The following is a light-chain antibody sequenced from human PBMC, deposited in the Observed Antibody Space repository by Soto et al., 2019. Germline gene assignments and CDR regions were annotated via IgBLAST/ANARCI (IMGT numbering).Light chain of an antibody. CDR2: GAS. CDR3: QQYNNWPPT. V-gene: IGKV3D-15*01. CDR1: QSVSSN. Sequence: EIVMTQSPATLSVSPGERATLSCRASQSVSSNLAWYQQKPGQAPRLLIYGASTRATGIPARFSGIRSSTDFTLTISSLQSEDFALYYCQQYNNWPPTFGQGPRLEMK. J-gene: IGKJ5*01.